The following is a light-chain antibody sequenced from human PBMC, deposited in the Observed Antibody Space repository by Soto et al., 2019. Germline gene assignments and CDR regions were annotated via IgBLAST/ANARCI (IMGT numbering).Light chain of an antibody. CDR2: GIS. V-gene: IGKV3-20*01. J-gene: IGKJ1*01. Sequence: EIVLTQSPGTLSLSPGEGATLSCRTSQSVNRGFLAWYQKKPGQAPRLLLYGISSRAIGIPDRFSGSGSGTDFTLTINRLEPDDVAVYYCQHYGDSVWTFGQGTKVEI. CDR3: QHYGDSVWT. CDR1: QSVNRGF.